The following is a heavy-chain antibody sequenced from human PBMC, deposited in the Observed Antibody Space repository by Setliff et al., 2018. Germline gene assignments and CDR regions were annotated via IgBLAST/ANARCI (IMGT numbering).Heavy chain of an antibody. D-gene: IGHD5-12*01. Sequence: GASVKVSCKTSGYALITFGMSWVRQAPGQGLEWMGWMSPVYGIANYARKFQGRVTLTADTSTTTAYLELASLRDDDTAVYYCVRGPGPSVVVAIPFDHWGQGSLVTVSS. J-gene: IGHJ4*02. CDR2: MSPVYGIA. V-gene: IGHV1-18*01. CDR3: VRGPGPSVVVAIPFDH. CDR1: GYALITFG.